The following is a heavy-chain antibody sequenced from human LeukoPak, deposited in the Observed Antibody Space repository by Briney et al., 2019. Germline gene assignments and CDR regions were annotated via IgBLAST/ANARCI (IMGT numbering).Heavy chain of an antibody. Sequence: GGSLRLSCAASGFTFSDAWMNWVRQAPGKGLEWVGRIKSKRDFETIDYAAPVKGRFTISRDDSRNTLYLQMNSLKIEDTALYYCMIDVPGGSYPFWGQGTLVTVSS. CDR2: IKSKRDFETI. J-gene: IGHJ4*02. CDR1: GFTFSDAW. D-gene: IGHD1-26*01. V-gene: IGHV3-15*01. CDR3: MIDVPGGSYPF.